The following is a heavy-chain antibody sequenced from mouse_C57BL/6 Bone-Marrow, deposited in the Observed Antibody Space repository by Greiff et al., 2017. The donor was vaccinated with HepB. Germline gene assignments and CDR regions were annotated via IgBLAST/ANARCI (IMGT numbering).Heavy chain of an antibody. D-gene: IGHD1-1*01. CDR2: ISDGGSYT. V-gene: IGHV5-4*01. Sequence: EVMLVESGGGLVKPGGSLKLSCAASGFAFSSYAMSGVRQTPEKRLEWVATISDGGSYTYYPDNVKGRFTISRENAKNNLYLQMSQLKSEDTAMYYCARDPTTVRYFDYWGQGTTLTVSS. J-gene: IGHJ2*01. CDR1: GFAFSSYA. CDR3: ARDPTTVRYFDY.